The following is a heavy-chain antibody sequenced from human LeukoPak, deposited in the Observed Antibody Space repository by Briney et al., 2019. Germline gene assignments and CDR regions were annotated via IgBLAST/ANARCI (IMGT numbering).Heavy chain of an antibody. Sequence: PSETLSLTCTVSGGSISSGSYYWSWIRQPAGKGLEWIGRIYTSGSTNYTPSLKSRVTISVDTSKNQFSLKLSSVTAADTAVYYCARASSEVVPAAIRGYYFDYWGQGTLVTVSS. CDR1: GGSISSGSYY. CDR3: ARASSEVVPAAIRGYYFDY. D-gene: IGHD2-2*02. V-gene: IGHV4-61*02. J-gene: IGHJ4*02. CDR2: IYTSGST.